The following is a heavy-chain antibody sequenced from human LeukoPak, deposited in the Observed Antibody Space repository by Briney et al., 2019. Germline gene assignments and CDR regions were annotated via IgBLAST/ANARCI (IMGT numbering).Heavy chain of an antibody. V-gene: IGHV4-59*01. D-gene: IGHD3-22*01. CDR1: GGSISSYY. CDR2: IYYGGTT. Sequence: SETLSLTCTVSGGSISSYYWSWIRQPPGKGLEWIGYIYYGGTTNYNPSLKSRVTISVDTSQNQFSLKLSSVTAADTAVYYCARGNYYDSTTYYRAFDIWGQGTMVTVSS. CDR3: ARGNYYDSTTYYRAFDI. J-gene: IGHJ3*02.